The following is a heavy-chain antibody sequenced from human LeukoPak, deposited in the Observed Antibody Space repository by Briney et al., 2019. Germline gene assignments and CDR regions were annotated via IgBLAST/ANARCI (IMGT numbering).Heavy chain of an antibody. CDR1: GGSISSSSYY. CDR3: ATTNHHPLLAYDY. J-gene: IGHJ4*02. CDR2: IYYSGST. Sequence: SETLSLTCTVSGGSISSSSYYWGWIRQPPGKGLEWIGSIYYSGSTYYNPSLKSRVTISVDTSKNQFSLKLSSVTAADTAVYYCATTNHHPLLAYDYWGQGTLVTVSS. V-gene: IGHV4-39*01. D-gene: IGHD2-21*02.